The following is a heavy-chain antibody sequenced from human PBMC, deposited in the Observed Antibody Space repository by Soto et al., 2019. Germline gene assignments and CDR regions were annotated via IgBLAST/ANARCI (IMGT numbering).Heavy chain of an antibody. CDR3: AMRTTYIVGATIFDY. J-gene: IGHJ4*02. D-gene: IGHD1-26*01. V-gene: IGHV4-39*01. CDR2: IYYSGST. Sequence: SGGCVSRGGYYWGWIRPPPGKGLEWIGSIYYSGSTYYNPSLKSRVTISVDTSKNQFSLKLSSVTAADTAVYYCAMRTTYIVGATIFDYWGQGTLVTVSS. CDR1: GGCVSRGGYY.